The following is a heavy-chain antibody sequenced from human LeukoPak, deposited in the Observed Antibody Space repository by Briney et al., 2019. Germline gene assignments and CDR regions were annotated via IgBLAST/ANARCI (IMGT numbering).Heavy chain of an antibody. D-gene: IGHD6-13*01. CDR3: ARGSASSSWYERGLGDY. J-gene: IGHJ4*02. CDR2: ISGSGGST. Sequence: GGSLRLSCAASGFTFSSYAMSWVRQAPGKGLEWVSAISGSGGSTYYADSVKGRFTISRDNSKNTLYLQMNSLRAEDTAVYYCARGSASSSWYERGLGDYWGQGTLVTVSS. V-gene: IGHV3-23*01. CDR1: GFTFSSYA.